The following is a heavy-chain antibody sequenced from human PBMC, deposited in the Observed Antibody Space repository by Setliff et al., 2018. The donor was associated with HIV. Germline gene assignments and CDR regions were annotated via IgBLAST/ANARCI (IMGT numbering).Heavy chain of an antibody. V-gene: IGHV4-4*08. CDR1: GGSISSYY. D-gene: IGHD1-1*01. CDR3: ARESTTLNPPIPFDC. Sequence: SETLSLTCTVSGGSISSYYWSWIRQPPGKGLEWIGYIYTSGTTYYNPSLKSRVTISVDTSKNQFSLKLNSVTAADTAVYYCARESTTLNPPIPFDCWGQGTLVTVSS. J-gene: IGHJ4*02. CDR2: IYTSGTT.